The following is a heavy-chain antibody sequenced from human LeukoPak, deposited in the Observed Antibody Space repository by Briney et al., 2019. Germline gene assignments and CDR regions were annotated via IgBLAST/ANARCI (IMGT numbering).Heavy chain of an antibody. J-gene: IGHJ3*02. CDR1: GYTFTDFY. CDR2: IDPNSGGA. CDR3: ARGPPSGAFDI. V-gene: IGHV1-2*02. D-gene: IGHD3-10*01. Sequence: GASVKVSCKVSGYTFTDFYMHWMRQAPGQGPEWLAYIDPNSGGAGYARKFQGRVTTTRDTSINTVYMELNSLTSDDTAVYYCARGPPSGAFDIWGQGTMVTVSS.